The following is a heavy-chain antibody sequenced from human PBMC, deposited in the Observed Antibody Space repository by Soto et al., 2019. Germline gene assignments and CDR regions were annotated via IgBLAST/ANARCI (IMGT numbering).Heavy chain of an antibody. CDR1: GGSFSGYY. J-gene: IGHJ6*02. CDR2: INHSGST. Sequence: SETLSLTCAVYGGSFSGYYWSWIRQPPGKGLEWIGEINHSGSTNYNPSLKSRVTTSVDTSKNQFSLKLSSVTAADTAVYYCARRVTYYYCSGSYKPHYYYGMDVWGQGTTVTVSS. D-gene: IGHD3-10*01. CDR3: ARRVTYYYCSGSYKPHYYYGMDV. V-gene: IGHV4-34*01.